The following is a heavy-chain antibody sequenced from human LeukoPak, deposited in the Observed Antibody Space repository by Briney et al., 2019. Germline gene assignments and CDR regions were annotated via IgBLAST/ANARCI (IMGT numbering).Heavy chain of an antibody. CDR1: GYSFTSYW. V-gene: IGHV5-51*01. CDR2: IYPGDSDT. Sequence: GASLKISCKGSGYSFTSYWIGWVRQMPGKGLEWMGIIYPGDSDTRYSPSFQGQVTISADKSISTAYLQWSRLKASDTAMYYCARPYYYDSSGYYYGAPRGAFDIWGQGTMVTVSS. J-gene: IGHJ3*02. D-gene: IGHD3-22*01. CDR3: ARPYYYDSSGYYYGAPRGAFDI.